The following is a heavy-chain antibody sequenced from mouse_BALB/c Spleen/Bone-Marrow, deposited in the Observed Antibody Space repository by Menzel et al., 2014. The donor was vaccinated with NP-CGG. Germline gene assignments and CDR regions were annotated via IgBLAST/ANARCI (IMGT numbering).Heavy chain of an antibody. CDR1: GFTFSNYV. J-gene: IGHJ1*01. Sequence: EVKQVESEGGLVKPGGSLKLSCAASGFTFSNYVMSWIRQTPEKRLEWVATISSGGTYTFYPDSVKGRFTISRDNAKNTLYLQMSSLRSEDTAMYYCARRGEISLLLPRYFDVWGAGTTVTVSS. V-gene: IGHV5-9-1*01. D-gene: IGHD1-2*01. CDR2: ISSGGTYT. CDR3: ARRGEISLLLPRYFDV.